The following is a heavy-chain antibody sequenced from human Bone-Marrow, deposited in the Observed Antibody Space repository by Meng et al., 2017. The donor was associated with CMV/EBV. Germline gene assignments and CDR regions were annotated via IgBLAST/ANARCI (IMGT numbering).Heavy chain of an antibody. D-gene: IGHD2-2*01. Sequence: SETLSLTCTVSAGSISSYYWSWNRQPPGKGLEWNGYIYYSGSTNYNPSLKSRVPISVDTSKNQFSLKLSSVTAADTAVYYCARTLGYCSSTSCYLPAYFDYWGQGTLVTVSS. CDR2: IYYSGST. CDR1: AGSISSYY. CDR3: ARTLGYCSSTSCYLPAYFDY. J-gene: IGHJ4*02. V-gene: IGHV4-59*01.